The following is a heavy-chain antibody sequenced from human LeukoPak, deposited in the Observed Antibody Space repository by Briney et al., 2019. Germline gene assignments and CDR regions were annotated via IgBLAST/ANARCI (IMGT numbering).Heavy chain of an antibody. Sequence: GGSLRLSCAASGFTFSSYEMNWLRQAPGKGLEWVSYISSSGSTIYYADSVKGRFTISRDNAKNSLYLQMNSLSAEDTAVYYCARVLWYGEPYFDYWGQGTLVTVSS. D-gene: IGHD3-10*01. CDR3: ARVLWYGEPYFDY. CDR1: GFTFSSYE. V-gene: IGHV3-48*03. J-gene: IGHJ4*02. CDR2: ISSSGSTI.